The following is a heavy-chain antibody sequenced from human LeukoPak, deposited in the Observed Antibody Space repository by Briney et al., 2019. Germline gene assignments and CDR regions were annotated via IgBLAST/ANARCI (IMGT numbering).Heavy chain of an antibody. CDR1: GCNFSSYD. D-gene: IGHD2/OR15-2a*01. CDR2: ISGSGTTI. CDR3: ARGPSEYDLFFDY. J-gene: IGHJ4*02. V-gene: IGHV3-48*03. Sequence: AGSLRLSCAASGCNFSSYDMNWVRQAPGKGLEWVAYISGSGTTIYYSYSVNGRITISRDNTKNLLYLHMNSLRVEDTAVYYCARGPSEYDLFFDYWGEGTVVSVSS.